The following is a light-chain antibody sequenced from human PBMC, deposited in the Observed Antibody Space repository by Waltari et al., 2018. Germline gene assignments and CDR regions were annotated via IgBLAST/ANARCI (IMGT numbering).Light chain of an antibody. V-gene: IGLV2-14*03. Sequence: QSALTQPASVSGSPGQSISISCTGTSSDVGCHNYVSWYQQYPGKVPKLIIYDVTNRPSGVSYRFSGSMSGNTASLTIAGLQPEDEADYYCSSYTTATTPVFGTGTMVTVL. CDR2: DVT. CDR1: SSDVGCHNY. CDR3: SSYTTATTPV. J-gene: IGLJ1*01.